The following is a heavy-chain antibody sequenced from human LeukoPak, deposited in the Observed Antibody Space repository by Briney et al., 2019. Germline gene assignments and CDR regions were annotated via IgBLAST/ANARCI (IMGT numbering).Heavy chain of an antibody. CDR2: IYTSGST. V-gene: IGHV4-4*07. CDR3: ARDYYDSSGYYWWYFDY. CDR1: GGSISSYY. D-gene: IGHD3-22*01. J-gene: IGHJ4*02. Sequence: PSETLSLTCTVSGGSISSYYWNWIRQPAGKGLEWIGRIYTSGSTNYNPSLKSRVTMSVDTSKNQFSLKLSSVTAADTAVYYCARDYYDSSGYYWWYFDYRGQGTLVTVSS.